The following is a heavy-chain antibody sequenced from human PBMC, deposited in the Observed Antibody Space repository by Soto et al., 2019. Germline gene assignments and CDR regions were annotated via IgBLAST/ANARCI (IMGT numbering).Heavy chain of an antibody. D-gene: IGHD2-15*01. CDR1: GYTLSRYA. V-gene: IGHV3-30*03. Sequence: GGSLRPSFAASGYTLSRYAMHWVRQAPGKGLEWVAVISYDGSNKYYADSVKGRFTISRDNSKNTLYLQMNSLRAEDTDVYDGGSGIYAFDIWGQGTMVTDS. CDR2: ISYDGSNK. J-gene: IGHJ3*02. CDR3: GSGIYAFDI.